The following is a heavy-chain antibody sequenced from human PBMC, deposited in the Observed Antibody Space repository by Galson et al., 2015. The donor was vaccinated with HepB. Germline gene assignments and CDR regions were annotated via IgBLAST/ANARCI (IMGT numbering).Heavy chain of an antibody. CDR1: GYTLTELS. Sequence: SVKVSCKVSGYTLTELSMHWVRQAPGKGLEWMGWISAYNGNTNYAQKLQGRVTMTTDTSTSTAYMELRSLRSDDTAVYYCARDYENYDFWSGYYESPRYYFDYWGQGTLVTVSS. D-gene: IGHD3-3*01. J-gene: IGHJ4*02. CDR2: ISAYNGNT. V-gene: IGHV1-18*01. CDR3: ARDYENYDFWSGYYESPRYYFDY.